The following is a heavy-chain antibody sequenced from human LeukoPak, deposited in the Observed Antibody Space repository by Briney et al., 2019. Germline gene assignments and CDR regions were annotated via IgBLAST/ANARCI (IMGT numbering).Heavy chain of an antibody. J-gene: IGHJ5*02. V-gene: IGHV4-39*07. D-gene: IGHD2-15*01. CDR1: GGSISSNNDH. Sequence: SETLSLTCRFSGGSISSNNDHWGWIRQPPGKGLEWIGTIYYSGNTSYNPSLKSRVTTSIDTSKNQFSLKLTYVTAADTAVYYCARAYPYSVVNWFDPWGQGTLVTVSS. CDR2: IYYSGNT. CDR3: ARAYPYSVVNWFDP.